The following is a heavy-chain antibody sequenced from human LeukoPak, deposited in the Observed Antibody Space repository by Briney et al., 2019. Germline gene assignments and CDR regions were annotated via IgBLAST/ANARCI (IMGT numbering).Heavy chain of an antibody. V-gene: IGHV3-21*01. CDR1: GFTFSSYA. D-gene: IGHD3-10*01. J-gene: IGHJ4*02. CDR2: ISSSSSYI. Sequence: PGGSLRLSCAASGFTFSSYAMSWVRQAPGKGLEWVSSISSSSSYIYYADSVKGRFTISRDNAKNSLYLQMNSLRAEDTAVYYCARDGFTGYVYSWGQGTLVTVSS. CDR3: ARDGFTGYVYS.